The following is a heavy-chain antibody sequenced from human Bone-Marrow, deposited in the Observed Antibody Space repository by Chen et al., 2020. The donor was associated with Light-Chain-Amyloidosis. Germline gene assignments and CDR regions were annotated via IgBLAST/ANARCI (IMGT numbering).Heavy chain of an antibody. V-gene: IGHV5-51*01. J-gene: IGHJ4*02. D-gene: IGHD5-12*01. Sequence: EVQLEQSGPEVKKPGESLKIPGKGSGYTFPNYWIGWVRQMPGKGLEWMGVIYPDDSDARYSPSFEGQVTISADKSITTAYLQWRSLKASDTAMYYCARRRDGYNFDYWGQGTLVTVSS. CDR1: GYTFPNYW. CDR2: IYPDDSDA. CDR3: ARRRDGYNFDY.